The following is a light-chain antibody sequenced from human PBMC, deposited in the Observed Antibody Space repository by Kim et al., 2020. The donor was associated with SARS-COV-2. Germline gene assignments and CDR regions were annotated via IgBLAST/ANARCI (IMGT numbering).Light chain of an antibody. J-gene: IGLJ2*01. V-gene: IGLV3-1*01. CDR2: QYK. Sequence: VSRGQTDTVTCSGNNVGLKDVCWYQQKPGPPPVEVIYQYKKRPSRFPEPFSGSNSVNTATLTISGTQAVAEDDYYCHAWECNTGVVFGGGTKVTVL. CDR1: NVGLKD. CDR3: HAWECNTGVV.